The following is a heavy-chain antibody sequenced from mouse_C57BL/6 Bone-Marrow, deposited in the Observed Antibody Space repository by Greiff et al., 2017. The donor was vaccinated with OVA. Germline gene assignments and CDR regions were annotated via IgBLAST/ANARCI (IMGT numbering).Heavy chain of an antibody. D-gene: IGHD1-1*01. V-gene: IGHV1-64*01. CDR3: ARGTTVFDY. Sequence: QVQLQQPGAELVKPGASVKLSCKASGYTFTSYWMHWVKQRPGQGLEWIGMIHPNSGSTNYNVKFKSKATLTVDKSSSTAYMQLSSLTSEDSAVYYCARGTTVFDYWGQGTTLTVSS. CDR2: IHPNSGST. J-gene: IGHJ2*01. CDR1: GYTFTSYW.